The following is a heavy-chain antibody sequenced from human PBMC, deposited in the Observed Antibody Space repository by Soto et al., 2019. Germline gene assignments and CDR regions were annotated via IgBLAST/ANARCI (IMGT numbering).Heavy chain of an antibody. Sequence: EVQLLESGGGWVQPGWSLRLSCAASGFTFSRDAMSWVRQAPGKGLEWVSAISGSGGRTYYADSVKGRFTIFRDNSKNTVYRKKISLRTEDTAVYYCAKVLFSPPGGFDPWGQGTLVTV. J-gene: IGHJ5*02. D-gene: IGHD2-21*01. V-gene: IGHV3-23*01. CDR1: GFTFSRDA. CDR3: AKVLFSPPGGFDP. CDR2: ISGSGGRT.